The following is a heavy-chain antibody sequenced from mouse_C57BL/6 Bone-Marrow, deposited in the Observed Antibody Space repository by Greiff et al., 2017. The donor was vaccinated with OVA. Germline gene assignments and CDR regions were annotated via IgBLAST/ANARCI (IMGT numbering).Heavy chain of an antibody. Sequence: VQLQESGAELARPGASVKLSCKASGYTFTSYGISWVKQRTGQGLEWIGEIYPRSGNTYYNEKFKGKATLTADKSSSTAYMELRSLTSEDSAVYFCALTAQATYYYAMDYWGQGTSVTVSS. D-gene: IGHD3-2*02. J-gene: IGHJ4*01. CDR2: IYPRSGNT. V-gene: IGHV1-81*01. CDR1: GYTFTSYG. CDR3: ALTAQATYYYAMDY.